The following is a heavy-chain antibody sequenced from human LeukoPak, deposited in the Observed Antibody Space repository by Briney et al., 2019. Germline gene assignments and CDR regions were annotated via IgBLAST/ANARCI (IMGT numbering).Heavy chain of an antibody. CDR2: ISAGGGST. CDR3: ARVCGPICGFPDY. Sequence: GGSLRLSCAASGFTFSSYVMSWVRQAPGEGLEWGLEWVAAISAGGGSTYYADSVKGRFTISRDNSKNSLYLQMNTLGAEDTAVYFCARVCGPICGFPDYWVQGTLVTVSS. J-gene: IGHJ4*02. CDR1: GFTFSSYV. V-gene: IGHV3-23*01.